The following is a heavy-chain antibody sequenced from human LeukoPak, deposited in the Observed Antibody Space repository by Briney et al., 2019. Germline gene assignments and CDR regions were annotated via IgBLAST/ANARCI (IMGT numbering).Heavy chain of an antibody. Sequence: SETLSLTCTVSGGSISSYYWSWIRQPPGKGLEWIGYIYYSGSTNYNPSLKSRVTISVDTSKNQFSLKLSSVTAADTAVYYCARRRGYDILTGYPHWYFDLWGRGTLVTVSS. CDR2: IYYSGST. D-gene: IGHD3-9*01. V-gene: IGHV4-59*08. CDR1: GGSISSYY. CDR3: ARRRGYDILTGYPHWYFDL. J-gene: IGHJ2*01.